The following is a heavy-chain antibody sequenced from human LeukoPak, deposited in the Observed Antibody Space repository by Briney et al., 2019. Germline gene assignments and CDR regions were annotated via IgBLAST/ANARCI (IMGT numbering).Heavy chain of an antibody. V-gene: IGHV1-18*01. CDR2: ISAYTGDT. CDR1: GYTFTTYG. CDR3: MRDVAYFGSSWHNWFDP. D-gene: IGHD6-13*01. J-gene: IGHJ5*02. Sequence: ASVKVSCKASGYTFTTYGISWVRQAPGQGLEWMGWISAYTGDTNYAQKFQGRVTMTTDTSTSTAYMELRSLRSDDSAVYYCMRDVAYFGSSWHNWFDPWGQGSLVIVAS.